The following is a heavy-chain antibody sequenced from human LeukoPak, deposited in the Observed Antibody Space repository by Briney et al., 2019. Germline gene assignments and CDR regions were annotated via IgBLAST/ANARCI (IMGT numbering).Heavy chain of an antibody. J-gene: IGHJ4*02. V-gene: IGHV4-59*12. CDR3: AMINQLKNEVCGVVIASYFCVY. CDR1: GGSISSYY. CDR2: IYYSGST. Sequence: SETLSLTCTVSGGSISSYYWRWMRQPPGKGLEWIGYIYYSGSTNYNPSLQSRVTIPVDTSKNQFSLKLSSVTAADTAMYYCAMINQLKNEVCGVVIASYFCVYWGQRTLVTLSS. D-gene: IGHD3-3*01.